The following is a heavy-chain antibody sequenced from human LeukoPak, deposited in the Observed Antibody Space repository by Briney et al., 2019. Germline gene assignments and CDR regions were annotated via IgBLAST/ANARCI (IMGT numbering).Heavy chain of an antibody. CDR2: IKSKTDGGTT. Sequence: GGSLRLSCAASGFTFSNAWMSWVRQAPGKGLEWVGRIKSKTDGGTTDYAAPVKGRFTISRDDSKNTLYVQMNSLKTEDTAVYYCTTHTGYGSKWLLDHWGQGTLVTVSS. CDR3: TTHTGYGSKWLLDH. J-gene: IGHJ4*02. CDR1: GFTFSNAW. V-gene: IGHV3-15*01. D-gene: IGHD2-2*01.